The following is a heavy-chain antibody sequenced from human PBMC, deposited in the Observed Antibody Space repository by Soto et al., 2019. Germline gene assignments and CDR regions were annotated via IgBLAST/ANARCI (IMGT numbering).Heavy chain of an antibody. CDR1: GFTFSSYA. V-gene: IGHV3-23*01. Sequence: EVQLLESGGGLVQPGGSLRLSCAASGFTFSSYAMSWVRQAPGKGLEWVSAISGSGGSTYYADSVKGRFTISRDNSKNTLYLQMNSLRAEDTAVYYCANTFTLAQYFDYWGQGTLVTVSS. CDR2: ISGSGGST. CDR3: ANTFTLAQYFDY. J-gene: IGHJ4*02.